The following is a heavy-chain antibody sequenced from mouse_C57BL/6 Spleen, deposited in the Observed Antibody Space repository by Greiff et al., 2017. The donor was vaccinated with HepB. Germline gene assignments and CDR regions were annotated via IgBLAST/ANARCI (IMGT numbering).Heavy chain of an antibody. J-gene: IGHJ3*01. CDR2: IRSKSNNYAT. Sequence: EVMLVESGGGLVQPKGSLKLSCAASGFSFNTYAMNWVRQAPGKGLEWVARIRSKSNNYATYYADSVKDRFTISRDNSESMLYLQMNNLKTEDTAMYYCVRQNYSNYGFAYWGQGTLVTVSA. V-gene: IGHV10-1*01. CDR3: VRQNYSNYGFAY. D-gene: IGHD2-5*01. CDR1: GFSFNTYA.